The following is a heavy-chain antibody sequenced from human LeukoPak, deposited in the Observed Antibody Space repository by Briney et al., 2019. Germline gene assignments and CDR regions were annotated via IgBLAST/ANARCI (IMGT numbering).Heavy chain of an antibody. V-gene: IGHV3-9*01. CDR1: GFTFADHA. J-gene: IGHJ4*02. Sequence: GGSLRLSCVASGFTFADHAMHWVRRAPGQGLEWVTGINWNNGGVVYAASVRGRFTVSRDNAKNSLYLEMGSLRLEDTAFYYCTRGYSTRHFPFDSWGQGTLVTVSS. D-gene: IGHD6-13*01. CDR3: TRGYSTRHFPFDS. CDR2: INWNNGGV.